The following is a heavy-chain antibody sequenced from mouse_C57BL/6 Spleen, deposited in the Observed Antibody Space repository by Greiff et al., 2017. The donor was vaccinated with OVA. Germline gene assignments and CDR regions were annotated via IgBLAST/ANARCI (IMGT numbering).Heavy chain of an antibody. D-gene: IGHD2-5*01. Sequence: DVQLVESGGGLVKPGGSLKLSCAASGFTFSSYAMSWVRQTPEKRLEWVATISDGGSYTYSPDNVKGRFTISRDNAKNNLYLQMSHLKSEDTAMYYCARSVSNYDFDYWGQGTTLTVSS. CDR2: ISDGGSYT. CDR1: GFTFSSYA. J-gene: IGHJ2*01. V-gene: IGHV5-4*01. CDR3: ARSVSNYDFDY.